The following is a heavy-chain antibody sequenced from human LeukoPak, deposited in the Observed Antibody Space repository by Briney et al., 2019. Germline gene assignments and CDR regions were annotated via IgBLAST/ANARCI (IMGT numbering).Heavy chain of an antibody. D-gene: IGHD3-3*01. CDR3: ARVRYDFWSGYYRRHYFDY. Sequence: ASVKVSCKASGYTFTSYDINWVRQATGQGLEWMRWMNPNSGNTGYAQKFQGRVTMTRNTSISTAYMELSSLRSEDTAVYYCARVRYDFWSGYYRRHYFDYWGQGTLVTVSS. V-gene: IGHV1-8*01. CDR2: MNPNSGNT. J-gene: IGHJ4*02. CDR1: GYTFTSYD.